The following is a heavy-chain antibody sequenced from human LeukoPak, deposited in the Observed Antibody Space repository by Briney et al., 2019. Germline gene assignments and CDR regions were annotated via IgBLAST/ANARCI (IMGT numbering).Heavy chain of an antibody. CDR1: GGSISSYY. CDR3: ARPATYYDSSGYVI. D-gene: IGHD3-22*01. Sequence: KTSETLSLTCTVSGGSISSYYWSWIRQPPGKGLEWIGYIYYSGSTNYNPSLKSRVTISVDTSKNQFSLKLSSVTAADTAVYYCARPATYYDSSGYVIWGQGTLVTVSS. CDR2: IYYSGST. V-gene: IGHV4-59*08. J-gene: IGHJ4*02.